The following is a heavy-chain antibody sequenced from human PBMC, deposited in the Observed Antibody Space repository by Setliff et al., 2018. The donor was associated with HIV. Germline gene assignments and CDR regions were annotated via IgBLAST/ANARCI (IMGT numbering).Heavy chain of an antibody. V-gene: IGHV4-59*01. Sequence: PSETLSLTCTVSGGSISSYYWSWIRQPPGKGLEWIGYIYYSGSTNYNRSLKSRVTISVDTSKTQFSLNLSSVTAADTAVYYCARGFREYYDSSGYFLNWFDPWGQGTLVTVSS. J-gene: IGHJ5*02. CDR1: GGSISSYY. CDR2: IYYSGST. CDR3: ARGFREYYDSSGYFLNWFDP. D-gene: IGHD3-22*01.